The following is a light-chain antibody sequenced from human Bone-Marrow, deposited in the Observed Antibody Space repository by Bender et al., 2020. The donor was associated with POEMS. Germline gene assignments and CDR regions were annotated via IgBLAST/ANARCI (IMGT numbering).Light chain of an antibody. CDR1: KLGDKS. J-gene: IGLJ2*01. CDR3: QARDTTTVV. V-gene: IGLV3-1*01. CDR2: QDS. Sequence: SYELTQPPSVSVSPGQTATITCSGDKLGDKSASWYHRKPGQSPVLVIYQDSKRPSGIPVPFSGSSSGNPATLTISGTQAMDEADYYSQARDTTTVVFGGGTKLTVL.